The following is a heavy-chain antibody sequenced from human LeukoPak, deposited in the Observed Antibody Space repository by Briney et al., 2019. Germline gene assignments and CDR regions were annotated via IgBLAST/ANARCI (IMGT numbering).Heavy chain of an antibody. CDR1: GFTFSSYA. J-gene: IGHJ4*02. CDR3: AKFHLPIYYFDY. CDR2: ISGSGGST. D-gene: IGHD2-2*01. V-gene: IGHV3-23*01. Sequence: GGSLRLSCAASGFTFSSYAMSWVRQAPGKGLEWVSAISGSGGSTYHADSVKGRFTISRDNSKNTLYLQMNSLRAEDTAVYYCAKFHLPIYYFDYWGQGTLVTVSS.